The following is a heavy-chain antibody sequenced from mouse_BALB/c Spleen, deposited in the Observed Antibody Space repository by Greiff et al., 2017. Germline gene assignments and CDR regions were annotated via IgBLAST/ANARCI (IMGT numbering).Heavy chain of an antibody. J-gene: IGHJ3*01. CDR2: INPNNGGT. D-gene: IGHD2-1*01. V-gene: IGHV1-18*01. CDR3: AGGDGNPWFAY. CDR1: GYTFTDYN. Sequence: EVQLQQSGPELVKPGASVKIPCKASGYTFTDYNMDWVKQSHGKSLEWIGDINPNNGGTIYNQKFKGKATLTVDKSSSTAYMELRSLTSEDTAVYYCAGGDGNPWFAYWGQGTLVTVSA.